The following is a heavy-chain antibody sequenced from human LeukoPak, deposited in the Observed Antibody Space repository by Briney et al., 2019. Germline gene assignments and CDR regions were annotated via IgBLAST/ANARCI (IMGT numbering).Heavy chain of an antibody. CDR3: ARKNSIAAAGGYFDY. CDR1: GYSFTSYW. CDR2: IYPGDSDT. Sequence: GKSLQISCKGSGYSFTSYWIGWVRQMPGKGLEWMGIIYPGDSDTRYSPSFQGQVTISADKSISTAYLQWSSLKASDTAMYYCARKNSIAAAGGYFDYWGQGTLVTVSS. D-gene: IGHD6-13*01. J-gene: IGHJ4*02. V-gene: IGHV5-51*01.